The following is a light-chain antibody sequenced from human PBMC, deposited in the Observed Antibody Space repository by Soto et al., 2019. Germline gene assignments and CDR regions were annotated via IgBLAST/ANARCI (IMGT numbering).Light chain of an antibody. J-gene: IGKJ1*01. CDR2: DAS. Sequence: ESVVTMSLSTLSLSKRERATLHCRASQSVSSYLAWYQQKPGQAPRLLIYDASNRATGFPDRFSGSGSGTDFTLTIIRLEPDDFAVYYCQPSHYWWRFGQVA. CDR3: QPSHYWWR. CDR1: QSVSSY. V-gene: IGKV3-11*01.